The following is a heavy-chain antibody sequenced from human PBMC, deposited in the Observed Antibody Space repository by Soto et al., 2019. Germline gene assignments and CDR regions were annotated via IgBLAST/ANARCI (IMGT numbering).Heavy chain of an antibody. CDR3: ARHSRGLRARGYYYYMDV. D-gene: IGHD4-17*01. V-gene: IGHV4-59*08. J-gene: IGHJ6*03. CDR2: IYYSGST. CDR1: GGSISSYY. Sequence: SETLSLTCTVSGGSISSYYWSWIRQPPGKGPEWIGYIYYSGSTNYNPSLKSRVTISVDTSKNQFSLKLSSVTAADTAVYYCARHSRGLRARGYYYYMDVWGKGTTVTVSS.